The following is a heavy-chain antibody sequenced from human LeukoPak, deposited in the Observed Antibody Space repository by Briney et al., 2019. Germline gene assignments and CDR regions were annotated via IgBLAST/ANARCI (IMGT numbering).Heavy chain of an antibody. Sequence: GGSLRLSCAPSGFTFSSYWMSWVRQAPGKGLEWVANIKQDGSEKYYVDSVKGRFTISRDNAKNSLSLQMNSLRAEDTAVYYCAGALGYCSSTSCYAENWFDPWGQGTLVTVSS. CDR2: IKQDGSEK. J-gene: IGHJ5*02. D-gene: IGHD2-2*01. V-gene: IGHV3-7*01. CDR1: GFTFSSYW. CDR3: AGALGYCSSTSCYAENWFDP.